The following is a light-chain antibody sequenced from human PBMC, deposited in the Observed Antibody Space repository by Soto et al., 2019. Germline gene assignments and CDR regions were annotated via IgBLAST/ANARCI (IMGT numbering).Light chain of an antibody. CDR3: QQYNSYSMYT. CDR2: DAS. Sequence: DIQMTQSPSTLSASVGDRVTITCRASQSISSWLAWYQQKPGKAPKLLIYDASSLESGVPSRFSRSGSATEFTLTICSLQPDDFATYSCQQYNSYSMYTFGQGTKLEIK. J-gene: IGKJ2*01. V-gene: IGKV1-5*01. CDR1: QSISSW.